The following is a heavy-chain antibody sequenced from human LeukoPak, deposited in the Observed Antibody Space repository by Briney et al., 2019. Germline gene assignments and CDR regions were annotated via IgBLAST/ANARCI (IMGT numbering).Heavy chain of an antibody. CDR3: ATTVMTTVAGGFDY. D-gene: IGHD4-23*01. J-gene: IGHJ4*02. Sequence: SETLSLTCTVSGGSVSSSSSYWGWIRQPPGKGLEWIGSIYYSGSTYYNPSLKRRVTISVDTSKNQFSLKLSSVTAADTAVYYCATTVMTTVAGGFDYWGQGTLVTVSS. CDR2: IYYSGST. V-gene: IGHV4-39*01. CDR1: GGSVSSSSSY.